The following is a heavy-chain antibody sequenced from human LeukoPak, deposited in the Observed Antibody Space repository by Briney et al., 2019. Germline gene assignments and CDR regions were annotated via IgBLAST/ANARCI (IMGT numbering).Heavy chain of an antibody. CDR3: ARDPDDRSGLDAFET. CDR1: GGSISSYY. V-gene: IGHV4-59*01. Sequence: MSSETLSLTCTVSGGSISSYYWSWIRQPPGKGLEWIAYIDYRGSTTYNPSLKSRVTISVDTSRNQFSLKLSSVTAADTAVYYCARDPDDRSGLDAFETWGQGTKVTVS. CDR2: IDYRGST. D-gene: IGHD3-22*01. J-gene: IGHJ3*02.